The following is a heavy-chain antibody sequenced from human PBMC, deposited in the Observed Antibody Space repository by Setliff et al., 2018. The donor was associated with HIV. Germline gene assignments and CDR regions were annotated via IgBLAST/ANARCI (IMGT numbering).Heavy chain of an antibody. J-gene: IGHJ4*02. CDR2: ISWDSTSI. Sequence: GGSLRLSCVASGLTFNRYWMSWVRQVPGKGLEWVSGISWDSTSIGYADSVKGRFTISRDNAKNSLYLEMDSLRPEGTALYYCTKDTGEMPTYYWGQGTLVTVSS. CDR3: TKDTGEMPTYY. V-gene: IGHV3-9*01. D-gene: IGHD7-27*01. CDR1: GLTFNRYW.